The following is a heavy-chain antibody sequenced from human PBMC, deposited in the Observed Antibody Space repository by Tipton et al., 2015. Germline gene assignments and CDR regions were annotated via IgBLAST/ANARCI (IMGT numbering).Heavy chain of an antibody. D-gene: IGHD4-17*01. CDR1: GFTFSSYW. CDR2: IKQDGSEK. J-gene: IGHJ4*02. V-gene: IGHV3-7*01. CDR3: ATVMGPSYGDYVAY. Sequence: SLRLSCAASGFTFSSYWMSWVRQAPGKGLEWVANIKQDGSEKYYVDSVKGRFSISRDSAKNSLYLQLNSLGAEDTAVYYCATVMGPSYGDYVAYWGQGALVTVSS.